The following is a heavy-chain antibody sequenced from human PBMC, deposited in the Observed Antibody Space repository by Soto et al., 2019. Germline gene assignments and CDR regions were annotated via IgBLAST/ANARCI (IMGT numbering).Heavy chain of an antibody. CDR2: ISRDGSYI. V-gene: IGHV3-30*04. CDR3: ARTRNGGVADSFGS. D-gene: IGHD3-3*01. Sequence: PGGSLRLSCAASGFTFSRHAIHWVRLTPGRGLEWVLAISRDGSYIYYTDSVKGRFTVSRDNSENTVFVQMNRLIPDDTALYFCARTRNGGVADSFGSWGQGTRVTVSS. J-gene: IGHJ5*01. CDR1: GFTFSRHA.